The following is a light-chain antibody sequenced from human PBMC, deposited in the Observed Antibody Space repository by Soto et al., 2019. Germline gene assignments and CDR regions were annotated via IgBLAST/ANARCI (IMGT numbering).Light chain of an antibody. J-gene: IGKJ2*01. V-gene: IGKV3-20*01. CDR1: QSVSSSS. Sequence: EIVLTQSPGTLSLSPGERATLSCRARQSVSSSSLAWYQKKPGQAPRLLIYGASSRATGIPDRFSASGSGTDFTLTISGLEPEDFAVYYCHQYGSSSYTFGQGTKLEIK. CDR2: GAS. CDR3: HQYGSSSYT.